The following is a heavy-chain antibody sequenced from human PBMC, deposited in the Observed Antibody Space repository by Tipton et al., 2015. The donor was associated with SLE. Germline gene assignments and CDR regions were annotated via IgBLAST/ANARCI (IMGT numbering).Heavy chain of an antibody. CDR3: ARDERLSSGWYFDY. CDR2: IYTSGST. D-gene: IGHD6-19*01. J-gene: IGHJ4*02. Sequence: TLSLTCTVSGGSISSGSYYWSWIRQPAGKGLEWIGRIYTSGSTNYNPSLKSRVTISVDTSKNQFSLKLSSVTAADTAAYYCARDERLSSGWYFDYWGQGTLVTVSS. CDR1: GGSISSGSYY. V-gene: IGHV4-61*02.